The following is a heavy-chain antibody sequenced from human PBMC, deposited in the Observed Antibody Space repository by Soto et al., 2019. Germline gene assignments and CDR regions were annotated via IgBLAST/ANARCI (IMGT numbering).Heavy chain of an antibody. CDR1: GGSFSGYY. Sequence: QVQLQQWGAGLLKPSETLSLTCAVYGGSFSGYYWSWMRQPPGKGLEWIGEINHSGSTNYNPSLKSRVTLSVDTSKNQFSLKLSSVTAAVTAVYYCARGRYFGLFDYWGQGTLVTVSS. CDR2: INHSGST. CDR3: ARGRYFGLFDY. J-gene: IGHJ4*02. D-gene: IGHD3-9*01. V-gene: IGHV4-34*01.